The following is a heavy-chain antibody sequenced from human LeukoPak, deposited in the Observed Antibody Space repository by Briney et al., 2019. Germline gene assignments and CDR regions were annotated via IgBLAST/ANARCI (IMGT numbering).Heavy chain of an antibody. J-gene: IGHJ4*02. D-gene: IGHD1-7*01. CDR1: GFTFSSYW. CDR3: AKDVLELPTYYFDY. CDR2: INSDGSST. Sequence: GGSLRLSCAASGFTFSSYWMHWVRQAPGKGLVWVSRINSDGSSTSYADSVKGRFTISRDNAKNTLYLQMNSLRAEDTALYYCAKDVLELPTYYFDYWGQGTLVTVSS. V-gene: IGHV3-74*01.